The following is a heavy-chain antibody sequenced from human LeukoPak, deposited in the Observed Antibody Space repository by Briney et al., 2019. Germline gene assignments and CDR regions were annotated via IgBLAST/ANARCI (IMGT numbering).Heavy chain of an antibody. CDR3: AREASGSYFHH. D-gene: IGHD1-26*01. CDR1: GFIFSNNY. Sequence: GGSLRLSCAASGFIFSNNYMSRVRQAPGKGLEWVSVLHSGGSTYYADSVKGRFTISRDNSKNTVYLQMNRLRAEDTAVYYCAREASGSYFHHWGQGTLVTVSS. V-gene: IGHV3-53*01. CDR2: LHSGGST. J-gene: IGHJ1*01.